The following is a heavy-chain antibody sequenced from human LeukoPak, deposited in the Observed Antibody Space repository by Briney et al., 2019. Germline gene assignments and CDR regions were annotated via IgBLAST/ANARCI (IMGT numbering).Heavy chain of an antibody. D-gene: IGHD3-22*01. CDR1: GGTFSSYA. J-gene: IGHJ5*02. Sequence: SVKVSCKASGGTFSSYAISWVRQAPGQGLEWMGRIIPILGIANYAQKFQGRATITADKSTSTAYMELSSLRSEDTAVYYCARDTSYYDSSGYYNWFDPWGQGTLVTVSS. CDR2: IIPILGIA. V-gene: IGHV1-69*04. CDR3: ARDTSYYDSSGYYNWFDP.